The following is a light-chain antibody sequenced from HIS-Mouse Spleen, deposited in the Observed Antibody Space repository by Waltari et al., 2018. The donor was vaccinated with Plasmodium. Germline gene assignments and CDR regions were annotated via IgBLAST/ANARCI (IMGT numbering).Light chain of an antibody. V-gene: IGLV2-8*01. Sequence: QSALTQPPSASGSPGQSVTISCPGTSIDVGGYNYLSWYQQHPGKAPKLMIDEVSKRPSGVPDRFSGSKSGNTASLTISGLQAEDEADYYCCSYAGSYTYVFGTGTKVTVL. CDR3: CSYAGSYTYV. CDR2: EVS. CDR1: SIDVGGYNY. J-gene: IGLJ1*01.